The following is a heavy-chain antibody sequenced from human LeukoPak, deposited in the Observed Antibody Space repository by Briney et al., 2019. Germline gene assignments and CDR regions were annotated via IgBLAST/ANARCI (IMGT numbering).Heavy chain of an antibody. CDR3: ARVRMVRGVIDAFDI. V-gene: IGHV4-30-2*01. CDR1: GGSISSGGYS. D-gene: IGHD3-10*01. Sequence: SETLSRTCAVSGGSISSGGYSWSWIRQPPGKGLEWIGYIYHSGSTYYNPSLKSRVTISVDRSKNQFSLKLSSVTAADTAVYYCARVRMVRGVIDAFDIWGQGTMVTVSS. CDR2: IYHSGST. J-gene: IGHJ3*02.